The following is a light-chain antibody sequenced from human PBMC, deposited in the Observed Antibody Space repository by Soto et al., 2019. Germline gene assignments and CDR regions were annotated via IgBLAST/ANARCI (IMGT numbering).Light chain of an antibody. CDR2: TNN. V-gene: IGLV1-44*01. CDR3: AVWDDSLNGVL. Sequence: QSVLTQSPSTSGTPGQRVTISCSGSSSNIGGNIVNWYQQIPGTAPKLLIYTNNQRPSGIPDRFSGSKSGTSASLAISGLQSEDEADYYRAVWDDSLNGVLFGGGTKVTVL. CDR1: SSNIGGNI. J-gene: IGLJ2*01.